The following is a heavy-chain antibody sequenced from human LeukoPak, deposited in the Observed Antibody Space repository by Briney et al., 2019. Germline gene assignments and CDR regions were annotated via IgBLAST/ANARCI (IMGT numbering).Heavy chain of an antibody. CDR3: AREVPQPNIVVVVAATLDY. Sequence: GGSLRLSCAASGFTFSSYGMSWVRQAPGKGLEWVSGISGSGGGTYYADSVKGRFTISRDNSKNTLYLQMNSLRAEDTAVYYCAREVPQPNIVVVVAATLDYWGQGTLVTVSS. D-gene: IGHD2-15*01. J-gene: IGHJ4*02. CDR1: GFTFSSYG. CDR2: ISGSGGGT. V-gene: IGHV3-23*01.